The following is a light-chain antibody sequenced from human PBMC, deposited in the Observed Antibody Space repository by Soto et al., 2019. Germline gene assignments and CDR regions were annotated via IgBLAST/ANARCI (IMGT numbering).Light chain of an antibody. CDR2: AAS. Sequence: DIQMTQSPSSLSASVGDRVTITCRARQSISTYLNWYQQKPGIAPKLLIYAASTLQSGVPSRFSGSGSGTDFTLTISSLQPEDFATYYCQQSYSTPWTFGQGTKVEIK. V-gene: IGKV1-39*01. CDR3: QQSYSTPWT. CDR1: QSISTY. J-gene: IGKJ1*01.